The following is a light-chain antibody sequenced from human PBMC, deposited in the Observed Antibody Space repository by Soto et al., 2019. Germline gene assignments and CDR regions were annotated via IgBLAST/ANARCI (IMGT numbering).Light chain of an antibody. CDR3: SSYTSSSTVV. J-gene: IGLJ1*01. V-gene: IGLV2-14*01. CDR2: EVS. Sequence: QSVLTQPASVSGSPGQSITISCTGTSSDVGGYNYVSWYQHHPGKAPKLIIYEVSNRPSGVSHRFSGSKSGNTASLTISGLQADDEADYYCSSYTSSSTVVFGIGTKLTVL. CDR1: SSDVGGYNY.